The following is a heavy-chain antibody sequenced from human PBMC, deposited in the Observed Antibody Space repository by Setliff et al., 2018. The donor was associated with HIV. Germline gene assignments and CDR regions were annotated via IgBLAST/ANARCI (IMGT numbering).Heavy chain of an antibody. V-gene: IGHV3-23*01. Sequence: GGSLRLSCAASGFTFYNYAMYWVRQAPGKGLEWVSGILGGENDPTYYENSVMGRFIISRDNSKNTLYLHMNSRRVEDSAIYYCVKGQGFCSMTSCALDWFGPWGQGTLVTVSS. CDR2: ILGGENDPT. D-gene: IGHD2-2*01. CDR1: GFTFYNYA. J-gene: IGHJ5*02. CDR3: VKGQGFCSMTSCALDWFGP.